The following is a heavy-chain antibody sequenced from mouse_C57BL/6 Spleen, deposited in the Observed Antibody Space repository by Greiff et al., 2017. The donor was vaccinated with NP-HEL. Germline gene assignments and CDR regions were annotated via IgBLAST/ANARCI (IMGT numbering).Heavy chain of an antibody. CDR3: ARDGRQLRLLFDY. CDR2: ISYDGSN. V-gene: IGHV3-6*01. CDR1: GYSITSGYY. J-gene: IGHJ2*01. D-gene: IGHD3-2*02. Sequence: DVQLVESGPGLVKPSQSLSLTCSVTGYSITSGYYWNWIRQFPGNKLEWMGYISYDGSNNYNSSLKNRISITRDTSKNQFFLKLNSVTTEDTATYYCARDGRQLRLLFDYWGQGTTLTVSS.